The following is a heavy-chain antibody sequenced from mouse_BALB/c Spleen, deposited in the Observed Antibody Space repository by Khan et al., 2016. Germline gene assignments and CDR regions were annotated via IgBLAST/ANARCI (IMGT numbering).Heavy chain of an antibody. CDR2: INPDSSTI. J-gene: IGHJ2*01. V-gene: IGHV4-1*02. CDR3: ARLHYYGYMNY. D-gene: IGHD1-2*01. CDR1: GFDFSRYW. Sequence: EVKLLESGGGLVQPGGSLKLSCAASGFDFSRYWMSWVRQAPGKGLEWIGEINPDSSTINYTPSLKDKFIISRDNAKNTLYLQMSKVRSEDTALFFCARLHYYGYMNYWGQGTTLTVSS.